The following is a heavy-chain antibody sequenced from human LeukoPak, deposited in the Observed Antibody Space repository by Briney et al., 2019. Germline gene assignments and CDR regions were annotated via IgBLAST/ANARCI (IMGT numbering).Heavy chain of an antibody. CDR3: AQRFHYGSGSYFPFDP. D-gene: IGHD3-10*01. J-gene: IGHJ5*02. Sequence: PGGSLRLSCAASGSTFSSYAMSWVRQAPGKGLEWVSAISGSGGSTYYADSVKGRYTISRDNSKNTLYLQMNSLRAEDTAVYYCAQRFHYGSGSYFPFDPWGQGTLVTVSS. V-gene: IGHV3-23*01. CDR1: GSTFSSYA. CDR2: ISGSGGST.